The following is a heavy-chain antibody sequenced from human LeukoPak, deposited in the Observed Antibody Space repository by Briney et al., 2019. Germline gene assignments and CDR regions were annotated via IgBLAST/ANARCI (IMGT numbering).Heavy chain of an antibody. Sequence: GGSLRLSCAASGFTFSSYAMSWVRQAPGKGLEWVSGISGSGGSTYYADSVKGRFTISRDNSKNTLYLQMNSLRVEDTAVYYCARVKADDAFDIWGQGTMVTVSS. CDR2: ISGSGGST. CDR3: ARVKADDAFDI. V-gene: IGHV3-23*01. CDR1: GFTFSSYA. J-gene: IGHJ3*02.